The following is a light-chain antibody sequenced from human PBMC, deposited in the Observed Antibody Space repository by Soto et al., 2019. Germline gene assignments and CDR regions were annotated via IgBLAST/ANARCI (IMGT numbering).Light chain of an antibody. J-gene: IGKJ1*01. CDR2: DAS. V-gene: IGKV3-11*01. CDR1: QSVSSY. CDR3: QQRSNWPWT. Sequence: EIVLTQSPATLSLSPGERATLSCRASQSVSSYLAWYQQQPGQAPRLLIYDASNRATGIPARFSGSGSGTDFTLTISSLEPEDFEVYYCQQRSNWPWTFGQGTKVEIK.